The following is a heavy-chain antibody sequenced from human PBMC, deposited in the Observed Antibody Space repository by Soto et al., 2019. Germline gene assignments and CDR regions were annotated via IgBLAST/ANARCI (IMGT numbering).Heavy chain of an antibody. CDR1: GGSISSGGYS. Sequence: PSETLSLTCTVSGGSISSGGYSWSWIRQHPGKGLEWIGYIYYTGSTCYNPSLKSRVTISVDTAKNQFSLNLSSVTAADTAVYYCAKSPLVVRRSGAFDIWGQGTMVTVSS. CDR2: IYYTGST. V-gene: IGHV4-31*03. J-gene: IGHJ3*02. D-gene: IGHD2-2*01. CDR3: AKSPLVVRRSGAFDI.